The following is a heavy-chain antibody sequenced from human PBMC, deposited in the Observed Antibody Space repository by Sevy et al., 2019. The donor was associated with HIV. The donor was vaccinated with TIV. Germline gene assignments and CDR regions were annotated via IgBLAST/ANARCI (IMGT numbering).Heavy chain of an antibody. CDR2: INSDGSST. V-gene: IGHV3-74*01. D-gene: IGHD6-13*01. CDR3: YTSIVAAGDY. CDR1: GFTFSSYW. Sequence: GGSLRLSCAASGFTFSSYWMHWVRQAPGKGLVWVSRINSDGSSTSYADSVKGRFTISRDNAKNTLYLQMNSPRAEDTAVYYCYTSIVAAGDYWGQGTLVTVSS. J-gene: IGHJ4*02.